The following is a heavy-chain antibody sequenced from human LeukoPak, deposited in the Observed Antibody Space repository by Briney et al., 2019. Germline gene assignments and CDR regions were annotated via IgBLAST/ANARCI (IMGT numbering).Heavy chain of an antibody. V-gene: IGHV1-69*13. CDR2: IIPMFGTA. CDR3: ARDPAERLRGASYYYYMDV. CDR1: GRTSSTYA. Sequence: SVKVSCKASGRTSSTYAISWVRQAPGQALEWMGGIIPMFGTADYAQKFQGRVTIIADESTSTVYMELSSLRSGDTAVYYCARDPAERLRGASYYYYMDVWGKGTTVTVSS. J-gene: IGHJ6*03. D-gene: IGHD1-1*01.